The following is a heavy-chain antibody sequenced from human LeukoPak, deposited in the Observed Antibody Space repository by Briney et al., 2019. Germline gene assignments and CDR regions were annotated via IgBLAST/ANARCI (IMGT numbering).Heavy chain of an antibody. Sequence: SETLSLTCTVSGGSISSTRYYWGWIRQPPGKGLEWIGSIYYSGSTYYNPSLKSRVTMSVDTSKNQFSLKLSSVTAADTAVYYCARARSGAFDIWGQGTMVTVSS. J-gene: IGHJ3*02. CDR2: IYYSGST. V-gene: IGHV4-39*01. CDR3: ARARSGAFDI. CDR1: GGSISSTRYY.